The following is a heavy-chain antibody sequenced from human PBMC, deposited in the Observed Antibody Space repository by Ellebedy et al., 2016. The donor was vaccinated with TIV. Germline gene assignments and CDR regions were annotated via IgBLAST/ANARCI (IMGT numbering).Heavy chain of an antibody. J-gene: IGHJ4*02. D-gene: IGHD1-1*01. CDR1: GDSVSSNSAS. CDR3: ARATTARFDY. CDR2: TYYRSKWYN. Sequence: SETLSLTXAISGDSVSSNSASWNWIRQSPSRGLEWLGRTYYRSKWYNDYAESVKGRIIINPDTSKNQISLQLNSVTPEDTAMYYCARATTARFDYWGQGALVTVSS. V-gene: IGHV6-1*01.